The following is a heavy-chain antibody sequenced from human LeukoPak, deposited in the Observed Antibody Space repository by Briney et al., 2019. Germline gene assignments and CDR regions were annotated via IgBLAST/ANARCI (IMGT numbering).Heavy chain of an antibody. V-gene: IGHV3-23*01. Sequence: GGSLRLSCAASGFTFSSYAMSWVRQAPGKGLEWVSAISVSGGSTYYADSVKGRFTISRDNSKNTLYLQMNSLRADDTAVYYCAKDYYDSSGYPGLDAFDIWGQGTMVTVSS. D-gene: IGHD3-22*01. CDR1: GFTFSSYA. CDR3: AKDYYDSSGYPGLDAFDI. J-gene: IGHJ3*02. CDR2: ISVSGGST.